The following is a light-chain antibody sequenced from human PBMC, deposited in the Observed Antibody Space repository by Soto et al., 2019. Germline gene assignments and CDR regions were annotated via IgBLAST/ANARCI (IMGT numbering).Light chain of an antibody. CDR3: QQYGSSPPGT. Sequence: EIVLTQSPGTLSLSPVERATLSFRASQSVSSSYLAWYQQKPGQAPRLLIYGASSRATGIPDRFSGSGSGTDFTLTISRLEPEDSAVYYCQQYGSSPPGTFGQGTKVDIK. J-gene: IGKJ1*01. V-gene: IGKV3-20*01. CDR1: QSVSSSY. CDR2: GAS.